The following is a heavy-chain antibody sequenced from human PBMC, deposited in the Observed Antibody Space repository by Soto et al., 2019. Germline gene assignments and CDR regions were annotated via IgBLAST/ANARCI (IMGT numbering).Heavy chain of an antibody. D-gene: IGHD6-19*01. CDR1: GYSFTSYW. J-gene: IGHJ4*03. V-gene: IGHV5-10-1*01. Sequence: PGESLKISCKGSGYSFTSYWISWVRQMPGKGLEWMGRIDPSDSYTNYSPSFQGHVTILVDKSNTTAYLQWSSLKTSDTAIYYCVRQEGYSSGWHGFPSIWGQGTLVTVSS. CDR2: IDPSDSYT. CDR3: VRQEGYSSGWHGFPSI.